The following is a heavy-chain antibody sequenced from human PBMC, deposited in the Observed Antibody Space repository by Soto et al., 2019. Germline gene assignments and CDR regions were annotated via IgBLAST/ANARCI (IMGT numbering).Heavy chain of an antibody. CDR3: GRLAEAATGHTDFDF. D-gene: IGHD2-15*01. J-gene: IGHJ4*02. V-gene: IGHV4-39*02. CDR1: GASIKSSNYF. CDR2: IHSSGGT. Sequence: SETLSLTCTVSGASIKSSNYFWGWIRQPPGKGLEFVGSIHSSGGTYYYPSLKSRVTVSVDLSNSHFSLSLKSLTATDTAVYYCGRLAEAATGHTDFDFWGQGTLVTVSS.